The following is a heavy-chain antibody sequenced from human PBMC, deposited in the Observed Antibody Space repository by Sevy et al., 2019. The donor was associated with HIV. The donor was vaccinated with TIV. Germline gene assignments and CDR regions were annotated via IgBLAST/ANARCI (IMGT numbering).Heavy chain of an antibody. Sequence: GESLKISCKGSGYSFTSYWIAWVRQMPGKGLEWMGIIYPGDSDTRYSPPFQGQVTISADKSISTAYLQRNRLKASDTAISYCARQVEGYGDYPNYFDSWGQGTLVTVSS. CDR3: ARQVEGYGDYPNYFDS. CDR1: GYSFTSYW. CDR2: IYPGDSDT. V-gene: IGHV5-51*01. D-gene: IGHD4-17*01. J-gene: IGHJ4*02.